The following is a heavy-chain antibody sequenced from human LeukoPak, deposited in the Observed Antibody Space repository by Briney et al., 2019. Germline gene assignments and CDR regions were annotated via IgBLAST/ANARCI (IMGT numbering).Heavy chain of an antibody. CDR2: ISHHGWNI. Sequence: PGGSLRLSCAASGFTFNDYSIHWVRRAPGKGLEWVAVISHHGWNIHYADSVKGRFTISRDNSKTTVFLQMNSLRADDTAVYYCAEAAVPNSSYGYDVHYFDYWGQGAQVTVSS. CDR1: GFTFNDYS. CDR3: AEAAVPNSSYGYDVHYFDY. D-gene: IGHD6-19*01. V-gene: IGHV3-30*01. J-gene: IGHJ4*02.